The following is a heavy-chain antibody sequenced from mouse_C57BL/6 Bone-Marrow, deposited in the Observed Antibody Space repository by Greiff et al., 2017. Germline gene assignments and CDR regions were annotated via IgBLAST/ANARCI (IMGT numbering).Heavy chain of an antibody. CDR1: GFTFSDYG. V-gene: IGHV5-17*01. J-gene: IGHJ3*01. CDR3: ARPYYYGSPWFAY. Sequence: EVKLMESGGGLVKPGGSLKLSCAASGFTFSDYGMHWVRQAPETGLEWVAYISSGSSTIYYADTVKGRFTLSRDNAKNTLFLQMTSLRSEDTAMYYCARPYYYGSPWFAYWGQGTLVTVSA. CDR2: ISSGSSTI. D-gene: IGHD1-1*01.